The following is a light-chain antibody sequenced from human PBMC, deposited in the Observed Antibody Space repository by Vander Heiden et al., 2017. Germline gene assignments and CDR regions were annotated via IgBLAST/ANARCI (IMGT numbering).Light chain of an antibody. CDR2: ETS. V-gene: IGKV3-11*01. J-gene: IGKJ2*01. CDR1: QSVGSY. CDR3: QQSSNWPPYT. Sequence: EMVLKQSPAILSLSPAERATLACTASQSVGSYLAWYQQKPGQPLRLLIYETSNRASGIPARFTGSGSGTDFTLTISSLEPEDFAVYYCQQSSNWPPYTFGQGTKLEIK.